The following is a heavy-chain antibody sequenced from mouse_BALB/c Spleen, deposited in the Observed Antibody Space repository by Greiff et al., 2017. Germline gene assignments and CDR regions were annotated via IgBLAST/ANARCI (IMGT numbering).Heavy chain of an antibody. CDR1: GYSITSGYY. Sequence: EVQLVESGPGLVKPSQSLSLTCSVTGYSITSGYYWNWIRQFPGNKLEWMGYISYDGSNNYNPSLKNRISITRDTSKNQFFLKLNSVTTEDTATYYCAREDGNFPFAYWGQGTLVTVSA. J-gene: IGHJ3*01. D-gene: IGHD2-1*01. CDR2: ISYDGSN. V-gene: IGHV3-6*02. CDR3: AREDGNFPFAY.